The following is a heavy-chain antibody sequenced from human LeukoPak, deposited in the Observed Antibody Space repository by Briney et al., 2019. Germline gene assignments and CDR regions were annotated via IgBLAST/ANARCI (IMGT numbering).Heavy chain of an antibody. CDR1: GFTFSSYA. CDR3: AKDPSTGFSSGWYFDY. D-gene: IGHD6-19*01. J-gene: IGHJ4*02. Sequence: GGSLRLSCAASGFTFSSYAMSWVRQAPGKGLEWVSAISGSGGSTYYADSVKGRFTISRDNSKNTLYLQMNSLRAEDTAVYYRAKDPSTGFSSGWYFDYWGQGTLVTVSS. CDR2: ISGSGGST. V-gene: IGHV3-23*01.